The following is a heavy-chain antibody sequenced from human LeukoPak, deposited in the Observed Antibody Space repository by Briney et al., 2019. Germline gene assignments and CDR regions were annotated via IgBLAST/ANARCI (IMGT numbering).Heavy chain of an antibody. CDR1: GGSISSYY. J-gene: IGHJ4*02. CDR3: ARYSGTFPYYFDY. D-gene: IGHD1-26*01. V-gene: IGHV4-4*07. CDR2: IYTSGST. Sequence: SETLSLTCTVSGGSISSYYWSWIRQPAGKGLEWIGRIYTSGSTNYNPSLKSRLTISLDKSKNQFSLKLSSVTAADTAVYYCARYSGTFPYYFDYWGQGTLVTVSS.